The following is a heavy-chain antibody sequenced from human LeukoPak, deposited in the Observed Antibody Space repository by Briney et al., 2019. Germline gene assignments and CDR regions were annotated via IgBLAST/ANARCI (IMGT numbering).Heavy chain of an antibody. D-gene: IGHD4-23*01. CDR2: INPNSGGT. CDR1: GYTFTGYY. Sequence: VASVKVSCKASGYTFTGYYMHWVRQAPGQGLEWMGWINPNSGGTNYAQKFQGGVTMTRDTSISTAYMELSRLRSDDTAVYYCARVGTVVTTFDYWGQGTLVTVSS. V-gene: IGHV1-2*02. CDR3: ARVGTVVTTFDY. J-gene: IGHJ4*02.